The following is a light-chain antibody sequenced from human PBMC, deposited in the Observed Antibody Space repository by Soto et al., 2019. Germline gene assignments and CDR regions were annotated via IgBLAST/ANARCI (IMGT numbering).Light chain of an antibody. J-gene: IGKJ1*01. CDR2: RAS. CDR1: QDISTW. CDR3: QQYHIYSWT. V-gene: IGKV1-5*03. Sequence: DIQLTQSTYTLSASVGDRVTITCRASQDISTWLAWYQQKPEKAPKVLIYRASHLESGVPSRFSASGSGTEFSLTINSLQADDFATYYCQQYHIYSWTFGQGTKVDIK.